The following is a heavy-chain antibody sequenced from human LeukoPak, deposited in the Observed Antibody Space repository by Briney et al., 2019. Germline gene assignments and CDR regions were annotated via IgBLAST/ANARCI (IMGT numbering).Heavy chain of an antibody. CDR1: GYSFITYW. CDR3: ARQHGSGSYSSRSIGY. CDR2: IYPGDSDT. D-gene: IGHD3-10*01. V-gene: IGHV5-51*01. J-gene: IGHJ4*02. Sequence: GESLKISCEASGYSFITYWSGWVRQMPGKGLEWMGIIYPGDSDTRYSPSFQGQVTISADKSISTAYLQWSRLKASDTAMYYCARQHGSGSYSSRSIGYWRQGTLVTVSS.